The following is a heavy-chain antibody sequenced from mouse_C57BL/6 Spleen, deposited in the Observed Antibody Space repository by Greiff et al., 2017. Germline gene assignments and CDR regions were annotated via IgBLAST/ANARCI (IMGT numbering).Heavy chain of an antibody. CDR1: GFTFSSYG. D-gene: IGHD2-3*01. J-gene: IGHJ2*01. CDR3: ARQDGYYALDY. V-gene: IGHV5-6*01. Sequence: EVMLVESGGDLVKPGGSLKLSCAASGFTFSSYGMSWVRQTPDKRLEWVATISSGGSYTYYPDSVKGRFTISRDNAKNTLYLQMSSLKSEDTAMYYCARQDGYYALDYWGQGTTLTVSS. CDR2: ISSGGSYT.